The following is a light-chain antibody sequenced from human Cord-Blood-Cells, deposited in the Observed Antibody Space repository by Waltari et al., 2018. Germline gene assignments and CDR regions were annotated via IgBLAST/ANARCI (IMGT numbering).Light chain of an antibody. V-gene: IGLV2-11*01. CDR1: SSDGGGYNY. Sequence: QSALTQPRSVSGSPGQSVTISCTGTSSDGGGYNYASWYQQHPGKAPKLMIYDVSKRPSGVPDRFSGSKSGNTASLTISGLQAEDEADYYCCSYAGSYTVFGGGTKLTVL. CDR2: DVS. CDR3: CSYAGSYTV. J-gene: IGLJ3*02.